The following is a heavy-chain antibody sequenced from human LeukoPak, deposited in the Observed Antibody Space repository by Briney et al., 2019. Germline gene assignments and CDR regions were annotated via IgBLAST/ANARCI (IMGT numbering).Heavy chain of an antibody. CDR2: IIAILDTA. Sequence: SVKVSCKASRGSFSDYSISWVRQAPGQGLEWMGRIIAILDTAHYAQKFQGRFTITADKSTTTVYMELSSLRSDDTAVYYCVRSVYDYDWLDPLGGGTLVSVSS. CDR1: RGSFSDYS. D-gene: IGHD5/OR15-5a*01. J-gene: IGHJ5*02. CDR3: VRSVYDYDWLDP. V-gene: IGHV1-69*08.